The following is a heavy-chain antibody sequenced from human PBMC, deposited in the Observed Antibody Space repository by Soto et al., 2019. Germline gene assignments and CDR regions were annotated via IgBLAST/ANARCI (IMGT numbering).Heavy chain of an antibody. D-gene: IGHD3-3*01. Sequence: GESLKISCKGSGYSFTSYWISWVRQMPGKGLEWMGRIDPSDSYTNYSPSFQGHVTISADKSISTAYLQWSSLKASDTAMYYCVRLVWSGYYTVWFYPWGQGTLVTVSS. CDR1: GYSFTSYW. CDR2: IDPSDSYT. CDR3: VRLVWSGYYTVWFYP. J-gene: IGHJ5*02. V-gene: IGHV5-10-1*01.